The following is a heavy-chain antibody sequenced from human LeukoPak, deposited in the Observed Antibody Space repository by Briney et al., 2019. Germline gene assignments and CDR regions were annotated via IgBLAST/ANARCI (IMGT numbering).Heavy chain of an antibody. J-gene: IGHJ3*02. D-gene: IGHD3-3*01. Sequence: GGSLRLSCAASGLTFSSYWMSWVRQAPGKGLEWVANIKQDGSEKYYVDSVKGRFTISRDNAKNSLYLQMNSLRAEDTAVYYCARGAIFGVVITRSAFDIWGQGTMVTVSS. CDR1: GLTFSSYW. CDR3: ARGAIFGVVITRSAFDI. CDR2: IKQDGSEK. V-gene: IGHV3-7*01.